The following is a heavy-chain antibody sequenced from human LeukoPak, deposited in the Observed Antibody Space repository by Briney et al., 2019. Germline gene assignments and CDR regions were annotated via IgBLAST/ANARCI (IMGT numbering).Heavy chain of an antibody. J-gene: IGHJ4*02. CDR1: GGSLSSTNSF. CDR3: ARHDYDTRGYSNRPFDY. Sequence: SETLSLTCSVSGGSLSSTNSFWGWIRRPPGKGLEWIPTISYTGSTSYTPSLESRVTISVDTSKNQLSLKLSSVTAADTAVYYCARHDYDTRGYSNRPFDYWGQGTLVTVFS. D-gene: IGHD3-22*01. V-gene: IGHV4-39*01. CDR2: ISYTGST.